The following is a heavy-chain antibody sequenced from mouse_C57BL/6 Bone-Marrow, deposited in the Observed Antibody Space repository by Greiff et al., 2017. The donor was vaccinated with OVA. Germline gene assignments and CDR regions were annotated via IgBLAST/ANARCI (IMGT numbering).Heavy chain of an antibody. V-gene: IGHV5-17*01. J-gene: IGHJ4*01. CDR3: ARATVVAPLDY. CDR2: ISSGSSTI. Sequence: EVKLMESGGGLVKPGGSLKLSCAASGFTFSDYGMHWVRQAPEKGLEWVAYISSGSSTIYYADTVKGRFTISRDNAKNTLFLQMTSLRSEDTAMYYCARATVVAPLDYWGQGTSVTVSS. CDR1: GFTFSDYG. D-gene: IGHD1-1*01.